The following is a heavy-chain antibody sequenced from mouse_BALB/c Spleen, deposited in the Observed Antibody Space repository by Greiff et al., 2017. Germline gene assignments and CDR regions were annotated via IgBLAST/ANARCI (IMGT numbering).Heavy chain of an antibody. J-gene: IGHJ2*01. CDR1: GFTFSSFG. Sequence: EVKVEESGGGLVQPGGSRKLSCAASGFTFSSFGMHWVRQAPEKGLEWVAYISSGSSTIYYADTVKGRFTISRDNPKNTLFLQMTSLRSEDTAMYYCARSPLRGAFDYWGQGTTLTVSS. CDR3: ARSPLRGAFDY. V-gene: IGHV5-17*02. CDR2: ISSGSSTI. D-gene: IGHD3-1*01.